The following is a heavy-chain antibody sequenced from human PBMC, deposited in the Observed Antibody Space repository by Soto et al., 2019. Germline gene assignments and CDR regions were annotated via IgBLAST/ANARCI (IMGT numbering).Heavy chain of an antibody. V-gene: IGHV1-69*01. CDR1: GGTFSSYS. CDR2: IIPIFGTA. CDR3: ARDGGRHSGGIDY. J-gene: IGHJ4*01. Sequence: QVQLVQSGAEVKKPGSSVKVSCKASGGTFSSYSINWVRQAPGQGLEWMGEIIPIFGTANYAQKFQGRVTITADESTSTAYIELSSLSSEDTDVYYCARDGGRHSGGIDYWGHGTLVTVSS. D-gene: IGHD1-26*01.